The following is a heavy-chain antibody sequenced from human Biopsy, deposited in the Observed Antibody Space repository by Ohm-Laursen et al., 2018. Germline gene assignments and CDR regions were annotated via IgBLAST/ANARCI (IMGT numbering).Heavy chain of an antibody. CDR2: IIPLLGIT. V-gene: IGHV1-69*04. CDR1: GGIFSSYA. J-gene: IGHJ6*02. Sequence: SVKVSCKASGGIFSSYAMSWVRQAPGQGLEWMGRIIPLLGITNYAQKFQGRVTISADKSTSTAYMELSSLRSEDTAVYYCAREYPEGDVWGQGTTVTVSS. D-gene: IGHD2-2*02. CDR3: AREYPEGDV.